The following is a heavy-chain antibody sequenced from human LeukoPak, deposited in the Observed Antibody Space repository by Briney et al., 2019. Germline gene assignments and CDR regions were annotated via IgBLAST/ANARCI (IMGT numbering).Heavy chain of an antibody. V-gene: IGHV5-51*01. CDR3: ARIYSSGWYSGNWFDP. CDR1: GYSFTSYW. CDR2: IYPGDSDT. J-gene: IGHJ5*02. D-gene: IGHD6-19*01. Sequence: GESLKISCKGSGYSFTSYWIGWVRQMPGKGLEWMGIIYPGDSDTRYSPSFQGQFTISADKSSSPAYLQWSSLKASDTAMYYCARIYSSGWYSGNWFDPWGQGTLVTVPS.